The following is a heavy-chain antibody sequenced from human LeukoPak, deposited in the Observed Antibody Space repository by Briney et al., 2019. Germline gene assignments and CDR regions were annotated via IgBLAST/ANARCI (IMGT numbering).Heavy chain of an antibody. CDR1: GYTFTGYY. Sequence: ASVKVSCKASGYTFTGYYMHWVRQAPGQGLEWMGWISAYNGNTNYAQKLQGRVTMTTDTSTSTAYMELRSLRSDDTAVYYCARDRKKSLWFGELLYVSDPPGDYWGQGTLVTVSS. V-gene: IGHV1-18*04. CDR2: ISAYNGNT. J-gene: IGHJ4*02. D-gene: IGHD3-10*01. CDR3: ARDRKKSLWFGELLYVSDPPGDY.